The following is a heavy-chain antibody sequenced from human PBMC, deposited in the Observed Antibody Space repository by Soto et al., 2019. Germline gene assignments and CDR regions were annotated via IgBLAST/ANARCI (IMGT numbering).Heavy chain of an antibody. Sequence: EVQLVESGGGLVQPGGSLRLSCAVSGFTFSNGWMHWVRQAAGKWLVWVSRINMDGNSTNYADPVKGRSTTSTDNAKNTLHLQMMWLRVDDKAIDFCVRGTRGLYGNHYWVQGTLVTASS. J-gene: IGHJ4*02. CDR3: VRGTRGLYGNHY. CDR2: INMDGNST. D-gene: IGHD4-4*01. CDR1: GFTFSNGW. V-gene: IGHV3-74*01.